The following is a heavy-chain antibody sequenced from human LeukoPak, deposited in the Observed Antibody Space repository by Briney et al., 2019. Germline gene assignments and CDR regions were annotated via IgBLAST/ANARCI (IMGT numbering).Heavy chain of an antibody. D-gene: IGHD1-26*01. CDR1: GYTFPSYD. J-gene: IGHJ4*02. CDR3: ARGPKWTGSYYYFDY. CDR2: MNPNSGNT. Sequence: ASVKVSRKTSGYTFPSYDINWVRQATGQGLEWMGWMNPNSGNTGYTQKFQGRVTISRNTSITTAYMNLSSLRSEDTAVYYCARGPKWTGSYYYFDYWGQGTLVTVSS. V-gene: IGHV1-8*01.